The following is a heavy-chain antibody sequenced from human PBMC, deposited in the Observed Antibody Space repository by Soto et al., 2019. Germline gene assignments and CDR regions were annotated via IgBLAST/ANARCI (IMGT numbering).Heavy chain of an antibody. CDR3: AASIFYYGMDV. Sequence: AASLKISCKGSGYTFTNYWLGKVHQMPGKGPEWMGIIYPGASDTKHNPSFQGQVTISADKSITTTYLQWSSLKASDTAIYYCAASIFYYGMDVWGQGTTVTVSS. CDR2: IYPGASDT. V-gene: IGHV5-51*07. J-gene: IGHJ6*02. CDR1: GYTFTNYW.